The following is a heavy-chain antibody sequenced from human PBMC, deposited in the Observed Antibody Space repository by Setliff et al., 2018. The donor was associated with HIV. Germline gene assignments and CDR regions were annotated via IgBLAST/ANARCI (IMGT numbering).Heavy chain of an antibody. CDR3: ARVRDYYDSGAQAFEI. J-gene: IGHJ3*02. Sequence: GGSLRLSCAASRFTLSSYWMSWARQAPGKGLEWVANIKEDGSEKYYVDSVKGRFTISRDNAKNSLYLQMNSLRAEDTALYYCARVRDYYDSGAQAFEIWGQGTMGTASS. D-gene: IGHD3-22*01. CDR1: RFTLSSYW. V-gene: IGHV3-7*01. CDR2: IKEDGSEK.